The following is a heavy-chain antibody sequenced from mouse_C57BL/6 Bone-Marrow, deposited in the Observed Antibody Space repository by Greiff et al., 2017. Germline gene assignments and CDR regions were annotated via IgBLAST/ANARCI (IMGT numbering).Heavy chain of an antibody. CDR3: ARYWDESDY. V-gene: IGHV1-80*01. Sequence: QVQLKQSGAELFPPFSSVSRSIQSSFYSFIIYFMNWVKQRPGKGLEWIGQIYPGDGDTNYNGKFKGKATLTADKSSSTAYMQLSSLTSEDSAVYFCARYWDESDYWGQGTTLTVSS. CDR2: IYPGDGDT. J-gene: IGHJ2*01. D-gene: IGHD4-1*01. CDR1: FYSFIIYF.